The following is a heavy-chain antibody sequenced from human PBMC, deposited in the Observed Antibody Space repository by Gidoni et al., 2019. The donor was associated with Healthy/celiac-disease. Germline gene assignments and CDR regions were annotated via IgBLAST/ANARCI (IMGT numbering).Heavy chain of an antibody. CDR3: ARDAGDLIFDY. J-gene: IGHJ4*02. CDR2: IIISGSTI. Sequence: QVQLLESGGGLVKTGGSLRHSCAATGFTFSDYYMCWIRQAPGKGLDGVSYIIISGSTIYYADSVKGRFTISRDNAKNSLYLQMNSLRAEDTAVYYCARDAGDLIFDYWGQVTLVTVSS. V-gene: IGHV3-11*01. CDR1: GFTFSDYY. D-gene: IGHD2-21*02.